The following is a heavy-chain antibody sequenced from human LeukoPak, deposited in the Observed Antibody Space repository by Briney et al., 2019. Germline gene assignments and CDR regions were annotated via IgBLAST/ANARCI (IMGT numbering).Heavy chain of an antibody. CDR1: GGTFSSYA. V-gene: IGHV1-69*05. Sequence: ASVKVSCKASGGTFSSYAISWVRQAPGQGLEWMGGIIPIFGTANYAQKFQGRVTITTDESTSTAYMELSSLRSEDTAVYYCARAYYDFWSGRETPYYYYYYMDVWGKGTTVTVSS. J-gene: IGHJ6*03. CDR2: IIPIFGTA. D-gene: IGHD3-3*01. CDR3: ARAYYDFWSGRETPYYYYYYMDV.